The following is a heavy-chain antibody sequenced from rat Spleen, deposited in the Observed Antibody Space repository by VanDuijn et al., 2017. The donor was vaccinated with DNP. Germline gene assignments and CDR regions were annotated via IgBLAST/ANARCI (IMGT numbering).Heavy chain of an antibody. V-gene: IGHV5-22*01. CDR3: ARNVLPLRVWDY. CDR1: GFTFSDYS. Sequence: EVQLVESGGGLVQPGRSLKLSCAASGFTFSDYSMAWVRQAPTKGLEWVAYISYDAGSSHYGDSVKGRFTISRDIAKSTLYLQMNSLRSENMATYYCARNVLPLRVWDYWGQGVMVTVSS. CDR2: ISYDAGSS. D-gene: IGHD1-4*01. J-gene: IGHJ2*01.